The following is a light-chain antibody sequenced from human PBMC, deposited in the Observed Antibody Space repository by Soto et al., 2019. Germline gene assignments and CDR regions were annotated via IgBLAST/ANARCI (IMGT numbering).Light chain of an antibody. CDR2: DAS. Sequence: LFLSAGERATLSCRASQSVSSYLAWYQQKHGQAPRLLIYDASNRATGIPARFRGSGSGTDLTITISRLKPEDFVTDVCQQANSFPITFVQGTRLEIK. J-gene: IGKJ5*01. CDR3: QQANSFPIT. V-gene: IGKV3-11*01. CDR1: QSVSSY.